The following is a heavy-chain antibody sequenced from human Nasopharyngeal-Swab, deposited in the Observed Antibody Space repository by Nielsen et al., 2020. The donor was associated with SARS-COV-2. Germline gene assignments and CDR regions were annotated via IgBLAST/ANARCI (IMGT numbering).Heavy chain of an antibody. Sequence: GGSLRLSCAASGFTFDDYAMHWVRQAPGKGLEWVSGISWNSGSIGYADSVKGRFTISRDNAKNSLYLQMNSLRAEDTALYYCAKDYSPTGYSAFDIWGQGIMVTVSS. CDR2: ISWNSGSI. CDR3: AKDYSPTGYSAFDI. J-gene: IGHJ3*02. D-gene: IGHD6-13*01. V-gene: IGHV3-9*01. CDR1: GFTFDDYA.